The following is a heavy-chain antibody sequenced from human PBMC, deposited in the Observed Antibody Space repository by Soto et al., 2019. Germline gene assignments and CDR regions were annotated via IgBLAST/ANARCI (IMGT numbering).Heavy chain of an antibody. CDR2: IYHSGTT. J-gene: IGHJ4*02. D-gene: IGHD6-13*01. Sequence: KSSETLSLTCAVSGDSISSGYYWAWIRQPPGKGLEWIGSIYHSGTTYYNPSLESRVTISVDTSKNQFSLKVSSVTAADTAVYYCARRLFSSTWPSYFDYWGEGTLVTVSS. V-gene: IGHV4-38-2*01. CDR3: ARRLFSSTWPSYFDY. CDR1: GDSISSGYY.